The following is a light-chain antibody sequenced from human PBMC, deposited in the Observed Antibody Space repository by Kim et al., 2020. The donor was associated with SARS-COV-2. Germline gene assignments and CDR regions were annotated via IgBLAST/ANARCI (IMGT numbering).Light chain of an antibody. Sequence: RVTISCTGSSSNIGAVYDVHWYQHLPGTAPKLLIYGNSNRPSGVPDRFSGSKSGTSASLAITGLQAEDEADYYCQSYDSSLSGWVFGGGTQLTVL. CDR3: QSYDSSLSGWV. V-gene: IGLV1-40*01. CDR2: GNS. J-gene: IGLJ3*02. CDR1: SSNIGAVYD.